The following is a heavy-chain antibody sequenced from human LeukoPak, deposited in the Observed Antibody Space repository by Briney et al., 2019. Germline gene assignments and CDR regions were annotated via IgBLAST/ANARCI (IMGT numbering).Heavy chain of an antibody. CDR2: IDPSDSYT. J-gene: IGHJ3*02. D-gene: IGHD6-13*01. CDR1: EYSFTSYW. CDR3: ARRASNSSWSNDAFDI. V-gene: IGHV5-10-1*01. Sequence: GESLKISCKGSEYSFTSYWIGWVRQMPGKGLEWMGRIDPSDSYTNYSPSFQGHVTISADKSISTAYLQWSSLKASDTAMYYCARRASNSSWSNDAFDIWGQGTMVTVSS.